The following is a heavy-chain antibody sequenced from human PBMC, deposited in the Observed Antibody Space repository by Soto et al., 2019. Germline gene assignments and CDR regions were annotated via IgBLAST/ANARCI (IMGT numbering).Heavy chain of an antibody. CDR1: GGSISSYY. CDR2: IYTSGST. D-gene: IGHD3-3*01. Sequence: SETLSLTCTVSGGSISSYYWSWIRQPAGKGLEWIGRIYTSGSTNYNPSLMSRVTMSVDTSKNQFSLKLSSVTAADTAVYYCARDGLSMDYDLWSGYYGLFDYWGQGTLVTVSS. V-gene: IGHV4-4*07. J-gene: IGHJ4*02. CDR3: ARDGLSMDYDLWSGYYGLFDY.